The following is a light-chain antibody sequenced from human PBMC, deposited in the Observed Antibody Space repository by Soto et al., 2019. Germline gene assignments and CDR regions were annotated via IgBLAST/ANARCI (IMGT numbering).Light chain of an antibody. V-gene: IGLV1-40*01. CDR1: SSNIGAGYD. J-gene: IGLJ3*02. CDR3: QSYDSRLSGSV. Sequence: QSVLTQPPSVSGAPGQRVTISCTGTSSNIGAGYDIHWYQHLPGTAPKLVIYGDNNRPSGVPDRFSVSKSGTSASLAITGLQAEDEADYYCQSYDSRLSGSVFGGGTKLTVL. CDR2: GDN.